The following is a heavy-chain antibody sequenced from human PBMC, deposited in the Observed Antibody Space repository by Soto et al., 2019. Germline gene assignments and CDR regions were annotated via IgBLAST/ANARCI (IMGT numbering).Heavy chain of an antibody. CDR1: GFTFSGSA. D-gene: IGHD4-17*01. J-gene: IGHJ6*02. V-gene: IGHV3-73*01. CDR3: TRTGDYEDYYGMDV. Sequence: EVQLVESGGGLVQPGGSLKLSCAASGFTFSGSAMHWVRQASGKGLEWVGRIRSKGGSYATAYAASVTGRVTIYRDDSRKTAYLQMNSLKTEDTAVYYCTRTGDYEDYYGMDVWGQGTTVTVSS. CDR2: IRSKGGSYAT.